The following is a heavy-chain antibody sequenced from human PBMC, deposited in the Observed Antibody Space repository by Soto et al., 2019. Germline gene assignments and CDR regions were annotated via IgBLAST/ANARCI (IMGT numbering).Heavy chain of an antibody. CDR1: GGSISSYY. V-gene: IGHV4-59*01. Sequence: SETLSRTCTVSGGSISSYYWSWIRQPPGKGLEWIGYIYYSGSTNYNPSLKSRVTISVDTSKNQFSLKLSSVTAADTAVYYCAREGYSSSWYYPWFDPWGQGTLVTVSS. CDR3: AREGYSSSWYYPWFDP. CDR2: IYYSGST. J-gene: IGHJ5*02. D-gene: IGHD6-13*01.